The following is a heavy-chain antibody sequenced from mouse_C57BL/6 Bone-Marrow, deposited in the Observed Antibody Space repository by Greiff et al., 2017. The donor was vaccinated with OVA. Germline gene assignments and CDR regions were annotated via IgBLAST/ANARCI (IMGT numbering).Heavy chain of an antibody. CDR2: IDPANGNT. CDR3: ASPYYDGRGGYFDV. D-gene: IGHD1-1*01. CDR1: GFNIKNTY. Sequence: EVMLVESVAELVRPGASVKLSCTASGFNIKNTYMHWVKQRPEQGLEWIGRIDPANGNTKYAPKFQGKATITADTSSNTAYLQLSSLTSEDTAIYDCASPYYDGRGGYFDVWGTGTTVTVSS. V-gene: IGHV14-3*01. J-gene: IGHJ1*03.